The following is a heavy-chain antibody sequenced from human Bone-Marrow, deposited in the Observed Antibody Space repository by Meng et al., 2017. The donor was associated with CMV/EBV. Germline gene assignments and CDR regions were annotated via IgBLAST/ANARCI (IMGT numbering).Heavy chain of an antibody. J-gene: IGHJ6*01. Sequence: GESLKISCAASGFTFSSYAMHWVRQAPGKGLEWVAVISYDGSNKYYADSVKGRFTISRDNSKNTLYLQMNSLRAEDTAVYYCARGGAGGPIVVVPAATIYYYYGMDVWGQGTTVTV. CDR2: ISYDGSNK. CDR1: GFTFSSYA. CDR3: ARGGAGGPIVVVPAATIYYYYGMDV. V-gene: IGHV3-30*04. D-gene: IGHD2-2*01.